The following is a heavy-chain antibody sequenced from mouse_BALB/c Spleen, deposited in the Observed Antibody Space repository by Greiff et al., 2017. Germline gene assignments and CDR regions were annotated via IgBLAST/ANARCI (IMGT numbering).Heavy chain of an antibody. V-gene: IGHV5-6-4*01. CDR1: GFTFSSYT. CDR2: ISSGGSYT. Sequence: EVKLVESGGGLVKPGGSLKLSCAASGFTFSSYTMSWVRQTPEKRLEWVATISSGGSYTYYPDSVKGRFTISRDNAKNTLYLQMSSLKSEDTAMYYCTREGKDYGSSFDYWGQGTTLTVSS. CDR3: TREGKDYGSSFDY. D-gene: IGHD1-1*01. J-gene: IGHJ2*01.